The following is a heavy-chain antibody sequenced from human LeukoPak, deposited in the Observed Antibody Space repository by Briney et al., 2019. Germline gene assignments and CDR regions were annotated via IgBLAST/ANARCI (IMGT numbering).Heavy chain of an antibody. CDR1: GGSISSYY. D-gene: IGHD4-11*01. J-gene: IGHJ6*02. CDR3: ARVQTLNCYYGIDV. CDR2: IYTSGST. V-gene: IGHV4-4*07. Sequence: SETLSLTCTVSGGSISSYYWSWIRQPAGKGLEWVGGIYTSGSTNYNPSLKSGVTMSVDTAKKQFSLKLSSVSAADTAVYYCARVQTLNCYYGIDVWGQGPTATVSS.